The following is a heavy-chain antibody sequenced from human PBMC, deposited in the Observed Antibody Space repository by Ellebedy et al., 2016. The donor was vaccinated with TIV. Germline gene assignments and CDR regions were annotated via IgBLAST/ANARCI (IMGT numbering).Heavy chain of an antibody. CDR2: ISSRGTYI. CDR3: AATTPRIRGPRMYYYYAMDV. V-gene: IGHV3-21*01. CDR1: GFTFSTHG. J-gene: IGHJ6*02. Sequence: PGGSLRLSCTASGFTFSTHGMNWVREATGQGPEWDSSISSRGTYIFYADSVKGRFTISRDNAGNSLYLQLSNLRGEDTAVYYCAATTPRIRGPRMYYYYAMDVWGQGTTVTVSS. D-gene: IGHD3-10*01.